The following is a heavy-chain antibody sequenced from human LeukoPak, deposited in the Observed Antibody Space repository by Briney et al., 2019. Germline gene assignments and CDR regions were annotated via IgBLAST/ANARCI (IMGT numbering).Heavy chain of an antibody. D-gene: IGHD3-3*01. V-gene: IGHV4-59*01. Sequence: SETLSLTCTVSGGSISSYYWSWIRQPPGKGLEWIGYIYYSGSTNYNPSLKSRVTISVDTSKNQFSLKLSSVTAADTAVYYCARVYYDLWSGYYTEEYYFDYWGQGTLVTVSS. CDR3: ARVYYDLWSGYYTEEYYFDY. J-gene: IGHJ4*02. CDR2: IYYSGST. CDR1: GGSISSYY.